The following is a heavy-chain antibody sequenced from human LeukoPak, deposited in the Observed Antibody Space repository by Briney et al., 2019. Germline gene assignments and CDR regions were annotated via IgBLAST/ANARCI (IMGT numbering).Heavy chain of an antibody. J-gene: IGHJ4*02. D-gene: IGHD3-10*01. CDR3: AKGPVVRGVTVILKTGEKGALDY. V-gene: IGHV4-30-4*07. Sequence: SQTLSLTCAVSGGSISSGGYSWSWIRQPPGKGLEWIGYIYYSGSTYYNPSLKSRVTISVDTSKNQFSLKLSSVTAADTAVYYCAKGPVVRGVTVILKTGEKGALDYWGQGTLVTVSS. CDR2: IYYSGST. CDR1: GGSISSGGYS.